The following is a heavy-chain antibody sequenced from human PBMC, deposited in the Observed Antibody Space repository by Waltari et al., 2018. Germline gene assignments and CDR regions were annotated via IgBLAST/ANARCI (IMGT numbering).Heavy chain of an antibody. CDR2: VRGSGETT. Sequence: EMKLLESGGGLVQPGGSLRLSCAASGFRFKNYAMAWVRQAPGKGLGGVSGVRGSGETTYYADSVKGRFTISRDSSENTLDLQMSGLTAADTAIYYCAKDAYDVLTPRAFDIWGQGTMVTVSS. CDR1: GFRFKNYA. D-gene: IGHD3-9*01. V-gene: IGHV3-23*01. CDR3: AKDAYDVLTPRAFDI. J-gene: IGHJ3*02.